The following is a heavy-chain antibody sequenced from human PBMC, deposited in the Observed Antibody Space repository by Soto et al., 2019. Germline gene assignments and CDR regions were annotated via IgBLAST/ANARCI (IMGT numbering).Heavy chain of an antibody. Sequence: GGSLRLSCAASGFTFSSYAMSWVRQAPGKGLEWVSAISGSGGSTYYADSVKGRFTISRDNSKNTLDLQMNSLIADDTAVYYCEWLLPPFDHWGQGTLVTVSS. V-gene: IGHV3-23*01. J-gene: IGHJ4*02. CDR2: ISGSGGST. D-gene: IGHD3-22*01. CDR3: EWLLPPFDH. CDR1: GFTFSSYA.